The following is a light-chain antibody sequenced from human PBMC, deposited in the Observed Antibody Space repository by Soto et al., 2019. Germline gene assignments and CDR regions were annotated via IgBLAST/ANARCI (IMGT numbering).Light chain of an antibody. V-gene: IGLV1-40*01. CDR3: LSFDSSLSVV. CDR2: GNT. CDR1: SSHIGAGYD. J-gene: IGLJ2*01. Sequence: QSVLTQPPSVSGAPGQRFTISCTGSSSHIGAGYDVHWSQQLPGRAPKLLIYGNTNRPSGVPDRFSGSKSGTSASLAITGIQAEDAADYYCLSFDSSLSVVFGGGTKLAVL.